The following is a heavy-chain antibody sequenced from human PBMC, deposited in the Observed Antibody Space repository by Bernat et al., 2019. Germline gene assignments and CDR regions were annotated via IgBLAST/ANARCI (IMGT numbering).Heavy chain of an antibody. CDR3: ARDQDYYGSGSNWFDP. CDR2: IWYDGSNK. V-gene: IGHV3-33*01. CDR1: GFTFSNYA. D-gene: IGHD3-10*01. J-gene: IGHJ5*02. Sequence: QVQLVESGGGVVQPGRSLRLSCAASGFTFSNYAMHWVRQAPGKGLEWVAVIWYDGSNKYYADSVKGRFTISRDNSKNTLYLQMNSLRAEDTALYYCARDQDYYGSGSNWFDPWGQGTLVTVSS.